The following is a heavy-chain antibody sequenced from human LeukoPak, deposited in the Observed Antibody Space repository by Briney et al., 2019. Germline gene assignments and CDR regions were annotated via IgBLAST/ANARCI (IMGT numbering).Heavy chain of an antibody. CDR3: AREGHYYYGSSGTPFDY. J-gene: IGHJ4*02. D-gene: IGHD3-22*01. Sequence: PGGSLRLSCSASGFTFSTYWMSWVRQAPGKGLEWVANMRRDGNEIYYLDSVRGRFTISRDNAKNSLYLQMNSLRAEDTAVYYCAREGHYYYGSSGTPFDYWGQGTLVTVSS. V-gene: IGHV3-7*03. CDR2: MRRDGNEI. CDR1: GFTFSTYW.